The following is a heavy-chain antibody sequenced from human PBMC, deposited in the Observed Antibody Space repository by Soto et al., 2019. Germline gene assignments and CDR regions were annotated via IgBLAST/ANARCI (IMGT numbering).Heavy chain of an antibody. D-gene: IGHD3-10*01. V-gene: IGHV3-53*01. Sequence: QLVEPGGGLIQPGTSLTLSCAASGFSVSRNYMTWVRQAPGKGLEWVSFVYSGGATFYADSVKGRFILSRDDSQNTMYLQMNNLRAEDTAVYYCARVPGRLWGRGTLVTVAS. J-gene: IGHJ4*02. CDR2: VYSGGAT. CDR3: ARVPGRL. CDR1: GFSVSRNY.